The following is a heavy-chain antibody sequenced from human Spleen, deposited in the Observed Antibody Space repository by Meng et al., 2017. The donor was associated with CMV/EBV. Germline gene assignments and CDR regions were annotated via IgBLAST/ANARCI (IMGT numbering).Heavy chain of an antibody. J-gene: IGHJ4*02. CDR1: GFTFSTYW. CDR3: ARIMGGTRIDY. V-gene: IGHV3-74*01. D-gene: IGHD1-26*01. CDR2: ISSDGSGT. Sequence: GESLKISCAASGFTFSTYWMHWVRQAPGKGLVWVSHISSDGSGTSYADSVKGRFTISRDNAKNTLSLQMNSLRAEDTAVYYCARIMGGTRIDYWGQGTLVTVSS.